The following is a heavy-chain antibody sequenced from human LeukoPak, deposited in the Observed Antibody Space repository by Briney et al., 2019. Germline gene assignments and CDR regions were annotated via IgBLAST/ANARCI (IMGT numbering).Heavy chain of an antibody. Sequence: ASVKVSCKASGYTFNSYYIHWVRHAPGQGLESVGIINPSGGSTSYAQKFQGRVTMTRDMSTSTVYMELSSLRSEDTAVYYCARDRIAVAGNEGYFDYWGQGTLVTVSS. CDR2: INPSGGST. D-gene: IGHD6-19*01. V-gene: IGHV1-46*02. CDR3: ARDRIAVAGNEGYFDY. CDR1: GYTFNSYY. J-gene: IGHJ4*02.